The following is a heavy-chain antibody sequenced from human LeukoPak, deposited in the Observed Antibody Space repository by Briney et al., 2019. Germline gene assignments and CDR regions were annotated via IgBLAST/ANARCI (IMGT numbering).Heavy chain of an antibody. CDR1: GFTFSSYG. CDR2: ISGSGGST. V-gene: IGHV3-23*01. D-gene: IGHD1-26*01. Sequence: GTLRLSCAASGFTFSSYGLSWVRQAPGKGLERVSGISGSGGSTNYADSVKGRFTISRDNSKNTLYLQMNSLRAEDTAVYYCAKETSRIGGSMASFDYWGQGTLVTVSS. CDR3: AKETSRIGGSMASFDY. J-gene: IGHJ4*02.